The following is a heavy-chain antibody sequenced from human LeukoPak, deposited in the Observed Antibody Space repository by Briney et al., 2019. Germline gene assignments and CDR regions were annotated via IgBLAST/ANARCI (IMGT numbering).Heavy chain of an antibody. Sequence: GGSLRLSCAASGFTFNSYAMTWVRQAPGKGLEWVSAISGSGGNTYYADSVKGRFTISRDNSMNTLYLQMQSLRAEDTAVYYCAKVPSSVVNDYWGQGTLVTVSS. CDR1: GFTFNSYA. J-gene: IGHJ4*02. CDR2: ISGSGGNT. V-gene: IGHV3-23*01. D-gene: IGHD2-15*01. CDR3: AKVPSSVVNDY.